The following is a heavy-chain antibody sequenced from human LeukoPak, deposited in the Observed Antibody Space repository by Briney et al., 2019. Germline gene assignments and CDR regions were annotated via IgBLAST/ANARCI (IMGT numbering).Heavy chain of an antibody. D-gene: IGHD3-22*01. V-gene: IGHV4-39*07. CDR3: ARASGITYYYDSSGYYTFDY. Sequence: SETLSLTCTVSGGSISSSSYYWGWIRQPPGKGLEWIESIYYSGSTYYNPSLKSRVTISVDTSKNQFSLKLSSVTAADTAVYYCARASGITYYYDSSGYYTFDYWGQGTLVTVSS. J-gene: IGHJ4*02. CDR1: GGSISSSSYY. CDR2: IYYSGST.